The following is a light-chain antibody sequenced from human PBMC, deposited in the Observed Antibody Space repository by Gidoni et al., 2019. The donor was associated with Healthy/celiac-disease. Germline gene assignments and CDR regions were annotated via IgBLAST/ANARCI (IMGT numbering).Light chain of an antibody. Sequence: DIQMTKSPSSLSASVGDRVTITCQASQDISNYLNWYQQKPGKAPKLLIYDASNLETGVPSRYSGIGSGTDFTFTISSLQPEDIATYYCQPYDNLPFTFGPGTKVDIK. V-gene: IGKV1-33*01. J-gene: IGKJ3*01. CDR1: QDISNY. CDR3: QPYDNLPFT. CDR2: DAS.